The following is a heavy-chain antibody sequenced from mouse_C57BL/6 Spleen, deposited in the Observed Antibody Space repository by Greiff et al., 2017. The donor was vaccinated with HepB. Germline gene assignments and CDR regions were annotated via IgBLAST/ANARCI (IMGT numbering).Heavy chain of an antibody. CDR1: GFTFSDYG. CDR2: ISSGSSTI. J-gene: IGHJ3*01. CDR3: ARLPY. V-gene: IGHV5-17*01. Sequence: EVHLVESGGGLVKPGGSLKLSCAASGFTFSDYGMHWVRQAPEKELEWVAYISSGSSTIYYADTVKGRFTISRDNAKNTLFLQMTSLRSEDTAMYYCARLPYWGQGTLVTVSA.